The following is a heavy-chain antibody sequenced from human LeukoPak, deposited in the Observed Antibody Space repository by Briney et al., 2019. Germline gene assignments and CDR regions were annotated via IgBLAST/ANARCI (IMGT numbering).Heavy chain of an antibody. V-gene: IGHV3-48*03. CDR3: ARGGQLWLHGYFDY. J-gene: IGHJ4*02. Sequence: PGGSLRLSCAASGFTFSSYEMNWVRQAPGKGLEWVSYISSSGSTIYYADSVKGRFTISRDNAKNSLYPQMNSLRAEDTAVYYCARGGQLWLHGYFDYWGQGTLVTVSS. CDR1: GFTFSSYE. CDR2: ISSSGSTI. D-gene: IGHD5-18*01.